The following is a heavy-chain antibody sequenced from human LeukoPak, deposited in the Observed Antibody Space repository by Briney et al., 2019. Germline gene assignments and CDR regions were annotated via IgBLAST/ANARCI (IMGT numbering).Heavy chain of an antibody. Sequence: PGGSLRLSCAASGFTFSSYSMNWVRQAPGKGLEWVSYISSSSSTIYYADSVKGRFTISRDNAKNSLYLQMNSLRAEDTAVYYCARDGRDYYDSSGYLLAYWGQGTLVTVSS. D-gene: IGHD3-22*01. J-gene: IGHJ4*02. CDR2: ISSSSSTI. CDR3: ARDGRDYYDSSGYLLAY. CDR1: GFTFSSYS. V-gene: IGHV3-48*04.